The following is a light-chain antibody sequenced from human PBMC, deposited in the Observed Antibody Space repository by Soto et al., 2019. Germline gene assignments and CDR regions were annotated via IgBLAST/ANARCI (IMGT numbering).Light chain of an antibody. CDR2: DVN. V-gene: IGLV2-11*01. J-gene: IGLJ1*01. CDR3: SSYTSSSTRV. CDR1: SSDVGAYNY. Sequence: QSVLTQPRSVSGSPGQSVTISFTGSSSDVGAYNYVSWYQQHPGKAPKLIIHDVNSRPSGIPDRFSGSKSGNTASLTISGLQAEDEADYYCSSYTSSSTRVFGTGTKLTVL.